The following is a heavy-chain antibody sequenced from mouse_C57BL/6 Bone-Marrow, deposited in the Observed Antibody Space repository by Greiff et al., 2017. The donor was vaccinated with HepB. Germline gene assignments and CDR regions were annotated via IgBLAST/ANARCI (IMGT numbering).Heavy chain of an antibody. CDR2: IYPRSGNT. Sequence: VKLMESGAELARPGASVKLSCKASGYTFTSYGISWVKQRTGQGLEWIGEIYPRSGNTYYNEKFKGKATLTADKSSSTAYMELRGLTSEDSAVYFWARGMVRGGGDYWGQGTSVTVSS. CDR3: ARGMVRGGGDY. CDR1: GYTFTSYG. D-gene: IGHD2-3*01. J-gene: IGHJ4*01. V-gene: IGHV1-81*01.